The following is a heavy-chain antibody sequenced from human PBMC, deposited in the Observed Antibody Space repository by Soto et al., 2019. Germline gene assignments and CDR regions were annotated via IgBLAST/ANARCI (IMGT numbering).Heavy chain of an antibody. D-gene: IGHD4-17*01. CDR1: GGTFSSYA. J-gene: IGHJ4*02. V-gene: IGHV1-69*01. Sequence: QVQLLQSGAEVKKPGSSVKVSCKASGGTFSSYAISWVRQAPGQGLEWMGGIIPIFGTANYAQKFQGRVTITADESTSTACMDRSGLICEETAVYYCVSLDYGDGLFAYWGQGTLVTVSS. CDR2: IIPIFGTA. CDR3: VSLDYGDGLFAY.